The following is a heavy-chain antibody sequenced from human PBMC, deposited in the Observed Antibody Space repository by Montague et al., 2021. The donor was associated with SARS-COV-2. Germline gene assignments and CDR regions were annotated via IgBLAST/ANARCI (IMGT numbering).Heavy chain of an antibody. CDR3: ARQPLGYDFVYYYYGMDV. J-gene: IGHJ6*02. CDR2: INHSGST. CDR1: GGSFSGYY. Sequence: SETLSLTCAVYGGSFSGYYWSWIRQPPGKGLEWIGEINHSGSTNYNPSLKSRVTISVDTSKNQFSLQLNSVTPEDTAVYYCARQPLGYDFVYYYYGMDVWGQGTPVTVSS. V-gene: IGHV4-34*01. D-gene: IGHD5-12*01.